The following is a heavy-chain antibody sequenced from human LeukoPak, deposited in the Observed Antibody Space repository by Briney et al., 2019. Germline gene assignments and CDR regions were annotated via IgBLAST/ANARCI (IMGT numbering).Heavy chain of an antibody. V-gene: IGHV3-11*06. D-gene: IGHD6-13*01. Sequence: PGGSLRLSCEASGFIFSDYYMSWIRQAPGKGLEWVSYISASSGYTKYADSVKGRFTISRDNAKNSVYLQMNSLRAEDTAVYYCARGGIAAAFDYWGQGTLVTVSS. CDR1: GFIFSDYY. CDR3: ARGGIAAAFDY. J-gene: IGHJ4*02. CDR2: ISASSGYT.